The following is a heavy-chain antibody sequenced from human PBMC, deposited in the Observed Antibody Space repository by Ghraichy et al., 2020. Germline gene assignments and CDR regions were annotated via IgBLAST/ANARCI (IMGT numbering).Heavy chain of an antibody. CDR2: INSDGSST. V-gene: IGHV3-74*01. J-gene: IGHJ6*02. CDR3: ARSDYLYYYYGMDV. CDR1: GFTFSSYW. Sequence: GESLNISCAASGFTFSSYWMHWVRQAPGKGLVWVSRINSDGSSTSYADSVKGRFTISRDNAKNTLYLQMNSLRAEDTAVYYCARSDYLYYYYGMDVWGQGTTVTVSS. D-gene: IGHD4-17*01.